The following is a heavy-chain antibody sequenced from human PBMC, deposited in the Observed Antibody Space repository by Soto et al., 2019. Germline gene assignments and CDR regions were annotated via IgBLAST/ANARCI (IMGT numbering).Heavy chain of an antibody. J-gene: IGHJ6*02. V-gene: IGHV5-51*01. Sequence: PGASLKISCKGSGYSFTSYWIGWVRQMPGKGLEWMGIIYPGDSDTRYSPSFQGQVTISADKSISTAYLQWSSLKASDTAMYYCARKSFSRWYYYGMDVWGQGTTVTVSS. D-gene: IGHD2-15*01. CDR2: IYPGDSDT. CDR3: ARKSFSRWYYYGMDV. CDR1: GYSFTSYW.